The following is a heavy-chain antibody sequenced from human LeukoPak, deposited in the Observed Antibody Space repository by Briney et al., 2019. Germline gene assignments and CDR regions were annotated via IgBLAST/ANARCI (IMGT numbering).Heavy chain of an antibody. CDR3: ARSPNRYRSSTSCYYYYYMDV. CDR1: GYTFTSYG. Sequence: ASVKVSCKASGYTFTSYGISWVRQAPGQGLEWMGWISAYNGNTNYAQKFQGRVTMTTDTSTSTAYMELRSLRSDDTAVYYCARSPNRYRSSTSCYYYYYMDVWGKGTTVTVSS. CDR2: ISAYNGNT. V-gene: IGHV1-18*01. D-gene: IGHD2-2*01. J-gene: IGHJ6*03.